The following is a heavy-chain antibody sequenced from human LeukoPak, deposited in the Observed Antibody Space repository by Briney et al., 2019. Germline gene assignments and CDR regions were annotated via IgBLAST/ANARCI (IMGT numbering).Heavy chain of an antibody. J-gene: IGHJ4*02. CDR1: GGTFSSYA. D-gene: IGHD6-19*01. CDR3: AREIAVAGTLDY. CDR2: IIPILGIA. V-gene: IGHV1-69*04. Sequence: SVKVSCKASGGTFSSYAISWVRQAPGQGLEWMGRIIPILGIANYAQKFQGRVTITADKSTSTAYVELSSLRSEDTAVYYCAREIAVAGTLDYWGQGTLVTVSS.